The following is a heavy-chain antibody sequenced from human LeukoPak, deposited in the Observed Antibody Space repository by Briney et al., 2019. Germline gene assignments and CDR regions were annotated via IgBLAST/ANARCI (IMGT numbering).Heavy chain of an antibody. J-gene: IGHJ4*02. CDR2: IKNKTDGGTT. CDR1: GFTFSNAW. D-gene: IGHD3-10*01. V-gene: IGHV3-15*01. CDR3: ITVLAYYGSGSYFDY. Sequence: GGSLRLSCAASGFTFSNAWMSWVRQAPGKGLEWVGRIKNKTDGGTTDYAAHVGGRLTISRDDSKNTLYLQMNSLKTEDTAVYYCITVLAYYGSGSYFDYWGQGTLVTVSS.